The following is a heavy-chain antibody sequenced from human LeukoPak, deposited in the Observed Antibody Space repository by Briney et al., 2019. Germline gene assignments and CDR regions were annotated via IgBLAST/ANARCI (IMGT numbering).Heavy chain of an antibody. Sequence: SGGSLRLSCEASGFNFNSYDLNWVRQAPGKGLEWVSTIRISGRSTYYVDSVKGRFTISRDDSKNTLYLQMDGLRAEDTAVYYCAKADGYYYDRRDAFDIWGQGTMVTVSS. CDR1: GFNFNSYD. V-gene: IGHV3-23*01. D-gene: IGHD3-22*01. CDR2: IRISGRST. CDR3: AKADGYYYDRRDAFDI. J-gene: IGHJ3*02.